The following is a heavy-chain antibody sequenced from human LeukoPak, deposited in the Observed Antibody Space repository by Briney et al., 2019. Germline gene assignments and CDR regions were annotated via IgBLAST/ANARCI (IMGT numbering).Heavy chain of an antibody. V-gene: IGHV4-59*08. CDR2: IYYTGST. CDR3: ARHRAYSSSSPFDY. J-gene: IGHJ4*02. Sequence: SETLSLTCSVSGGSISSLYWSWIRQTPGKGLEWIGYIYYTGSTNYNPSLKSRVTMFVDMSKNQFSLRLSSVTAADTAVYYCARHRAYSSSSPFDYWGQGTLVTVSS. D-gene: IGHD6-6*01. CDR1: GGSISSLY.